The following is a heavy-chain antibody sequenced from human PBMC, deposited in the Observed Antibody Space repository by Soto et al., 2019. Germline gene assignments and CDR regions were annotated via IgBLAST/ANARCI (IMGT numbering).Heavy chain of an antibody. J-gene: IGHJ3*02. D-gene: IGHD3-3*01. CDR1: GYTXTSYD. CDR3: ARDTTIFGVVIGWEVDAFDI. CDR2: MNPNSCNT. Sequence: SXKVSFRASGYTXTSYDNRLVRQSTRQGLEWMGWMNPNSCNTGYAKKFQGRVTMTRNTSIRTAYMELSSLRSEDTAVYYCARDTTIFGVVIGWEVDAFDIWGQGTMGTVS. V-gene: IGHV1-8*01.